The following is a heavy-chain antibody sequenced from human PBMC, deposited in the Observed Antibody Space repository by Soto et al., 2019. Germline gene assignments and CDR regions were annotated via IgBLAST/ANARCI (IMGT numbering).Heavy chain of an antibody. Sequence: GASLKVSCKSSGGTFSSYAISWVRQAPGQGLEWMGGIIPIFGTANYAQKFQGRVTITADESTSTAYMELSSLRSEDTAVYYCARAPPYSSSFVPWGQGTLVTVSS. CDR2: IIPIFGTA. CDR3: ARAPPYSSSFVP. J-gene: IGHJ5*02. CDR1: GGTFSSYA. V-gene: IGHV1-69*13. D-gene: IGHD6-13*01.